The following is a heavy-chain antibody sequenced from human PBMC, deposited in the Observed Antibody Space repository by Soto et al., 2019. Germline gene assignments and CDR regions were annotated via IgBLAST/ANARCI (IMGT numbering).Heavy chain of an antibody. J-gene: IGHJ4*02. D-gene: IGHD1-26*01. CDR3: ARGEGLGSGSYYGYYFDY. Sequence: SETLSLTCAVSGGSISSGGYSWSWIRQPPGKGLEWIGYIYHSGSTYYKPSLKSRVTISVDRSKNQFSLKLSSVTAADTAVFYCARGEGLGSGSYYGYYFDYWGQGTLVTVSS. CDR2: IYHSGST. V-gene: IGHV4-30-2*01. CDR1: GGSISSGGYS.